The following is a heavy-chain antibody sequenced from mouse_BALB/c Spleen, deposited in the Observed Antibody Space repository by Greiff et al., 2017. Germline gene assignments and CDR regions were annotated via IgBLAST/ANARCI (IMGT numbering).Heavy chain of an antibody. Sequence: EVQGVESGGGLVQPGGSRKLSCAASGFTFSSFGMHWVRQAPEKGLEWVAYISSGSSTIYYADTVKGRFTISRDNPKNTLFLQMTSLRSEDTAMYYCARSGNLDYWGQGTTLTVSS. V-gene: IGHV5-17*02. CDR1: GFTFSSFG. J-gene: IGHJ2*01. D-gene: IGHD2-1*01. CDR3: ARSGNLDY. CDR2: ISSGSSTI.